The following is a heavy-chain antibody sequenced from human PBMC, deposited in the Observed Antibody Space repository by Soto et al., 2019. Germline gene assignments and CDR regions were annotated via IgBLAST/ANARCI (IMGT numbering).Heavy chain of an antibody. J-gene: IGHJ5*02. D-gene: IGHD3-10*01. V-gene: IGHV4-59*12. CDR2: IYHTGST. CDR3: ARVPGP. CDR1: DGSISPYS. Sequence: SETLSLTCTVSDGSISPYSWSWVRQPPGKGLEWIGYIYHTGSTYYNPSLKSRVTISVDRSKNQFSLKLSSVTAADTAVYYCARVPGPWGQGTLVTVSS.